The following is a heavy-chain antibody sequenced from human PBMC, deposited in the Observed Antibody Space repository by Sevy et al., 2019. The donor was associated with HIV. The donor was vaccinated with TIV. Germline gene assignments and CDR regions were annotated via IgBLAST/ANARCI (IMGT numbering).Heavy chain of an antibody. Sequence: GGSLRLSCAASGFTFSSYAMHWVRPAPGKGLEWVAVISYDGSNKYYADSVKGRFTISRDNSKNTLYLQMNSLRAEDTAVYYCARDLAGGMNWFDPWGQGTLVTVSS. D-gene: IGHD3-16*01. CDR2: ISYDGSNK. CDR3: ARDLAGGMNWFDP. CDR1: GFTFSSYA. V-gene: IGHV3-30-3*01. J-gene: IGHJ5*02.